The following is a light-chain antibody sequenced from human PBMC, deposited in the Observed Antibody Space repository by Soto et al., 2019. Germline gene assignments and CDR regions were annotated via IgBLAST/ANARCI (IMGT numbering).Light chain of an antibody. V-gene: IGLV2-23*01. J-gene: IGLJ1*01. CDR1: SSDVGSYNL. Sequence: QSVLTQPASVSGSPGQSITISCTGTSSDVGSYNLVSWYQQHPGKAPKLMIYEGSKRPSGVSNRFSGSKSGNTASLTISGLXAEDEADYYCCSYAGSSTLYVFGTGTKVTVL. CDR2: EGS. CDR3: CSYAGSSTLYV.